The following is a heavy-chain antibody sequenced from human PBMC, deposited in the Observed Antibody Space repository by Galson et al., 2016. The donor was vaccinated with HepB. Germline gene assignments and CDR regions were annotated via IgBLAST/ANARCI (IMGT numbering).Heavy chain of an antibody. CDR2: IYHSGTT. Sequence: SETLSLTCSVSGGAMKTFYWSWIRQSPGKGLEWIGYIYHSGTTYYNPSLKSRVTISIDTWNNKFSLKMTGMTASDTAVYYCARHWGRNSRLHYWGQGTLVTVSS. CDR3: ARHWGRNSRLHY. CDR1: GGAMKTFY. D-gene: IGHD3-16*01. J-gene: IGHJ4*02. V-gene: IGHV4-59*08.